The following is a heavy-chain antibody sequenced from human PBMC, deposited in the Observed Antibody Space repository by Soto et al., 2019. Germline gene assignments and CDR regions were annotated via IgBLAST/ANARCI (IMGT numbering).Heavy chain of an antibody. D-gene: IGHD2-2*01. V-gene: IGHV1-3*01. J-gene: IGHJ3*02. CDR2: INAGNGNT. CDR1: GYRFTAYA. Sequence: ASVKVSCKASGYRFTAYAMHWVRQAPGQRPEWMGWINAGNGNTKYSQKLQGRITFSRDTSASTVYMELSSLRFEDRAVYYCARAAYCSSSTCSDAFDIWGQGTMVTVSS. CDR3: ARAAYCSSSTCSDAFDI.